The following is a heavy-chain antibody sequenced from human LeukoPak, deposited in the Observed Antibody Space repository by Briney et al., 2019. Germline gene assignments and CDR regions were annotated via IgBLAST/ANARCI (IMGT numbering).Heavy chain of an antibody. D-gene: IGHD3-3*01. CDR3: ARVHYDFWSGYYPTYYYYGMGV. J-gene: IGHJ6*02. CDR1: GYTFTSYD. CDR2: MNPNSGNT. Sequence: ASVKVSCKASGYTFTSYDINWVRQATGQGLEWMGWMNPNSGNTGYAQKFQGRVTMTRNTSISTAYMELSSLRSEDTAVYYCARVHYDFWSGYYPTYYYYGMGVWGQGTTVTVSS. V-gene: IGHV1-8*01.